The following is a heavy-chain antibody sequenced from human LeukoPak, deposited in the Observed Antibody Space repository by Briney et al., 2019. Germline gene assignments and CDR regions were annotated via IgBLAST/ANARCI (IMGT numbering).Heavy chain of an antibody. Sequence: GGSLRLSCSASGFTFSNYALHWVRQAPGKGLEYVSAISSNGGSTDYAESVKGRFTISRDNSKNTLYLQMNSLRAEDTAVYYCARGAYYGSGSYYYGMDVWGQGTTVTVSS. CDR1: GFTFSNYA. CDR2: ISSNGGST. D-gene: IGHD3-10*01. V-gene: IGHV3-64*04. J-gene: IGHJ6*02. CDR3: ARGAYYGSGSYYYGMDV.